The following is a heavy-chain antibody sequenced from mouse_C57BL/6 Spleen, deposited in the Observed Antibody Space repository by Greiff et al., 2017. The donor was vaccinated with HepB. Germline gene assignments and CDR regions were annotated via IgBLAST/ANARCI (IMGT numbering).Heavy chain of an antibody. Sequence: EVKLMESEGGLVQPGSSMKLSCTASGFTFSDYYMAWVRQVPEKGLEWVANINYDGSSTYYLDSLKSRFIISRDNAKNILYLQMSSLKSEDTATYYCARAPLGRAMDYWGQGTSVTVSS. CDR3: ARAPLGRAMDY. CDR1: GFTFSDYY. V-gene: IGHV5-16*01. CDR2: INYDGSST. D-gene: IGHD4-1*01. J-gene: IGHJ4*01.